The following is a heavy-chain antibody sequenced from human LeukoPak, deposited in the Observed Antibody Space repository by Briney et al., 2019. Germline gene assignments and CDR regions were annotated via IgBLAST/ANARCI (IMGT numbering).Heavy chain of an antibody. CDR2: ISGSGGST. D-gene: IGHD2-2*01. V-gene: IGHV3-23*01. CDR3: ATPPYCSSTSCHANYYYYYYMDV. CDR1: GFTFSSYA. J-gene: IGHJ6*03. Sequence: GGSLRLSCAASGFTFSSYAMSWVRQAPGKGLEWVSAISGSGGSTYYADSVKGRFTISRDNSKNTLYLQMNSLRAEDTAVYYCATPPYCSSTSCHANYYYYYYMDVWGKGTTVTVSS.